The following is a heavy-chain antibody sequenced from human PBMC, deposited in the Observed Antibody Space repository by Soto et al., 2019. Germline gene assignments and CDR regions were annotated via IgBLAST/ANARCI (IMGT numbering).Heavy chain of an antibody. CDR3: ARGEAVAGTGYGMDV. CDR2: ISAYNGNT. V-gene: IGHV1-18*01. D-gene: IGHD6-19*01. Sequence: GASVKVSFKASGYTFTSYGISWVRQAPGQGLEWMGWISAYNGNTNYAQKLQGRVTMTTDTSTSTAYMELRSLRSDDTAVYYCARGEAVAGTGYGMDVWGQGTTVTVSS. J-gene: IGHJ6*02. CDR1: GYTFTSYG.